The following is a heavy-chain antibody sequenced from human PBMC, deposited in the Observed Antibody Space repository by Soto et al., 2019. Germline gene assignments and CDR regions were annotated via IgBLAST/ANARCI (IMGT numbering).Heavy chain of an antibody. V-gene: IGHV1-2*04. J-gene: IGHJ3*02. CDR3: ARDLRSGGTIDAFDI. D-gene: IGHD2-15*01. Sequence: ASVKVSCKASGYTFTGYYMHWVRQAPGQGLEWMGWINPNSGGTNYAQKFQGWVTMTRDTSISTAYMELSRLRSDDTAVYYCARDLRSGGTIDAFDIWGQGTMVTVSS. CDR2: INPNSGGT. CDR1: GYTFTGYY.